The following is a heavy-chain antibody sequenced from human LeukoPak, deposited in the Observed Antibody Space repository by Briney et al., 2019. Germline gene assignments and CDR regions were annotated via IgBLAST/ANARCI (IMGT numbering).Heavy chain of an antibody. Sequence: PSETLSLTCTVSGDSISNYYWTWIRQPPGKGLEWVGYMYYSGITSYNPSLNGRLAMSLDTAKNEFSLQLTSVTAADTAVYYCVRDWSGYFGGAFDIWGQGTMVTVSS. V-gene: IGHV4-59*01. CDR3: VRDWSGYFGGAFDI. D-gene: IGHD3-3*01. J-gene: IGHJ3*02. CDR2: MYYSGIT. CDR1: GDSISNYY.